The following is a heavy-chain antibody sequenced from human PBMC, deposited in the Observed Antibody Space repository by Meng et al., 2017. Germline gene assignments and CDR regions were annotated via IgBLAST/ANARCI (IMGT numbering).Heavy chain of an antibody. Sequence: GESLKISCAASGFTFSSYWMSWVRQAPGKGLEWVANIKQDGSEKYYVDSVKGRFTISRDNAKNSLYLQMKSLRAEDTAVYYCARDYGYCSSTSCLYGMDVWGQGTTVTVSS. V-gene: IGHV3-7*01. CDR2: IKQDGSEK. D-gene: IGHD2-2*01. CDR3: ARDYGYCSSTSCLYGMDV. J-gene: IGHJ6*02. CDR1: GFTFSSYW.